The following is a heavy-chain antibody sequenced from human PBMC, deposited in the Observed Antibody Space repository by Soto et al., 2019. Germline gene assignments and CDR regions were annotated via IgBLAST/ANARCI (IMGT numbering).Heavy chain of an antibody. CDR3: ARGGHVVVVTAAFDY. V-gene: IGHV1-46*03. J-gene: IGHJ4*02. Sequence: GXSVKVSCNASGNTFSNYYIHLVRHSPGQGLEWMGTINPSGGHTTYAQKFLGRVTMTRDTSTSTLYMELTSLRSEDTAVYYCARGGHVVVVTAAFDYWGQGTLVTVSS. CDR2: INPSGGHT. D-gene: IGHD2-21*02. CDR1: GNTFSNYY.